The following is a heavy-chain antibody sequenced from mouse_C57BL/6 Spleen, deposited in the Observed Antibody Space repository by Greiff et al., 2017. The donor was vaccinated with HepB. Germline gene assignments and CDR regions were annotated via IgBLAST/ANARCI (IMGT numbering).Heavy chain of an antibody. D-gene: IGHD1-1*01. V-gene: IGHV1-76*01. CDR2: IYPGSGNT. CDR1: GYTFTDYY. J-gene: IGHJ1*03. Sequence: VQLVESGAELVRPGASVKLSCKASGYTFTDYYINWVKQRPGQGLEWIARIYPGSGNTYYNEKFKGKATLTAEKSSSTAYMQLSSLTSEDSAVYFCARRDGSSYWYFDVWGTGTTVTVSS. CDR3: ARRDGSSYWYFDV.